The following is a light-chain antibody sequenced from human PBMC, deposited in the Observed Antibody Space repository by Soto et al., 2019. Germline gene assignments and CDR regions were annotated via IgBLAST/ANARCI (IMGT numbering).Light chain of an antibody. V-gene: IGKV4-1*01. CDR1: QSVLYSSNNKNY. J-gene: IGKJ2*01. CDR2: WAS. Sequence: DIVMTQSPDSLAVSLGERATINCKSSQSVLYSSNNKNYLAWYQQRPGQPPKLLIYWASTRESGVPDRFSGSGSGTDFTLTITSLQAEDVAGDYCQQYESTPPTFGQGTKLEIK. CDR3: QQYESTPPT.